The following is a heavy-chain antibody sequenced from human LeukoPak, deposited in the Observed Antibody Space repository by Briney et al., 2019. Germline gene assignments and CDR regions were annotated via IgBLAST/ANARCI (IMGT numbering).Heavy chain of an antibody. CDR1: GGSISSYY. V-gene: IGHV4-59*01. CDR3: ARVEVTWFDP. CDR2: IYYSGST. Sequence: SETLSLTCTVSGGSISSYYWSWIRRPPGKGLEWIGYIYYSGSTNYNPSLKSRVTISVDTSKNQFSLKLSSVTAADTAVYYCARVEVTWFDPWGQGTLVTVSS. D-gene: IGHD3-10*01. J-gene: IGHJ5*02.